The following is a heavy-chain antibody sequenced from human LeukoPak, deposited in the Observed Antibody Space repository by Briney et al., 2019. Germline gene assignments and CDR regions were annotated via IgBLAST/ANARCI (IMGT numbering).Heavy chain of an antibody. CDR3: AKRDHGGDSAPLLFDY. V-gene: IGHV3-23*01. Sequence: GGSLRLSCAASGFPFSTYAMSWVRQAPEKGLEWVSGLTGSGDRTFYADSVKGRFTISRDNSKNTLYLQMNSVRVEDTALYYCAKRDHGGDSAPLLFDYWGQGILVTVSS. D-gene: IGHD4-23*01. CDR2: LTGSGDRT. J-gene: IGHJ4*02. CDR1: GFPFSTYA.